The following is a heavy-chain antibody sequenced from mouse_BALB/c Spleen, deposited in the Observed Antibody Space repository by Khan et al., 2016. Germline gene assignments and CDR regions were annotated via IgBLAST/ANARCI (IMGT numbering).Heavy chain of an antibody. CDR3: SRGGLYDGNLFAY. J-gene: IGHJ3*01. CDR1: GSTFSSFG. D-gene: IGHD2-3*01. Sequence: EVELVESGGGLVQPGGSRKLSCAASGSTFSSFGMHWVRQAPEKGLEWVAYISSGSSTIYYADTVKGRFTISRDNPKNTRFLQMTSLRSEDTAMYYCSRGGLYDGNLFAYWGEGTLVTVSA. CDR2: ISSGSSTI. V-gene: IGHV5-17*02.